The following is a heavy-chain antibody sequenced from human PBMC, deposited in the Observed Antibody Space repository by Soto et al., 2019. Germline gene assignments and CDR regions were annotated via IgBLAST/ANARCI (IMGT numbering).Heavy chain of an antibody. Sequence: QVQLQQWGAGLLKPSETLSLTCAVYGGSFSGYYWSWIRQPPGKGLEWIGEINHSGSTNYNPSLKSRVTISVDTSKNQFSLKLSSVTAADTAVYYCARRGRDGYNYYFDYWGQGTLVTVSS. V-gene: IGHV4-34*01. D-gene: IGHD5-12*01. CDR3: ARRGRDGYNYYFDY. J-gene: IGHJ4*02. CDR2: INHSGST. CDR1: GGSFSGYY.